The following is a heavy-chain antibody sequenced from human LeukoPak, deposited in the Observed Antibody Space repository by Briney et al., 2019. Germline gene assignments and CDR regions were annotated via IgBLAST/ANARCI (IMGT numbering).Heavy chain of an antibody. J-gene: IGHJ4*02. D-gene: IGHD2-15*01. CDR3: ASDSPGYSSGSYFTY. Sequence: GGSLRLSCAASGFIFRTYWMSWVRQAPGQGLEWVATIKQDGSEKYYVDSVKGRFTISRDNAKNSLYLQMNSLRDEDTAVYYCASDSPGYSSGSYFTYWGQGTLVTVSS. CDR2: IKQDGSEK. V-gene: IGHV3-7*03. CDR1: GFIFRTYW.